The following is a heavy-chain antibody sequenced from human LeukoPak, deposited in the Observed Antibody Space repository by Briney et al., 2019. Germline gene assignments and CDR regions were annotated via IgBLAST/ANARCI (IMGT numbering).Heavy chain of an antibody. J-gene: IGHJ4*02. CDR1: GGSISSSSYY. Sequence: SETLSLTCTVSGGSISSSSYYWGWIRQPPGKGLEWIGSIYYSGSTYYNPSLKSRVTISVDTSKNQFSLKLSSVTAADTAVYYCARRGFYGDYTGSPIDYWGQGTLVTVSS. CDR3: ARRGFYGDYTGSPIDY. D-gene: IGHD4-17*01. CDR2: IYYSGST. V-gene: IGHV4-39*01.